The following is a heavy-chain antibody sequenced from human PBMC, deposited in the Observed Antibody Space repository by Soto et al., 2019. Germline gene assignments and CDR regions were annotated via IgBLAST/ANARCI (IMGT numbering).Heavy chain of an antibody. CDR2: IYWDDDK. D-gene: IGHD2-15*01. Sequence: QITLRESGPTLVQPTQTLTLTCTLSGVSLTTSGVGVGWIRQPPGQALEWLALIYWDDDKRFSPSLKSRLAITRHTSKTHVVITMTDMAPVDPAIYYCGKRQRTVVVGAPFDLGGQGPQVTVSS. V-gene: IGHV2-5*02. J-gene: IGHJ4*02. CDR3: GKRQRTVVVGAPFDL. CDR1: GVSLTTSGVG.